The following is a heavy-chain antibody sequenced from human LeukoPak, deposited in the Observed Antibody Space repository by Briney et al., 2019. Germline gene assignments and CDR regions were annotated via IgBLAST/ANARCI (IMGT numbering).Heavy chain of an antibody. V-gene: IGHV4-34*01. Sequence: SETLSLTCAVYGGSFSGYYWSWIRQPPGKGLEGIGEINHSGSTNYNPSLKSRVTISVDTSKNQFSLKLSSVTAADTAVCYCASYLWFGESYYFDYWGQGTLVTVSS. D-gene: IGHD3-10*01. CDR3: ASYLWFGESYYFDY. CDR1: GGSFSGYY. J-gene: IGHJ4*02. CDR2: INHSGST.